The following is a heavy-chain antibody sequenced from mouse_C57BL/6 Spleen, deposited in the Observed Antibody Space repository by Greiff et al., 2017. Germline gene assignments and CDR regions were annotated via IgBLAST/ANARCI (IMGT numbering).Heavy chain of an antibody. V-gene: IGHV1-61*01. J-gene: IGHJ4*01. CDR2: IYPSDSET. D-gene: IGHD1-1*01. CDR3: ASRNDGSSPYYAMDY. CDR1: GYTFTSYW. Sequence: QVQLQQPGAELVRPGSSVKLSCKASGYTFTSYWMDWVKQRPGQGLEWIGNIYPSDSETHYNQKFKDKATLTVEKSSSTAYMQLSSLTSEDSAVYYCASRNDGSSPYYAMDYWGQGTSVTVSS.